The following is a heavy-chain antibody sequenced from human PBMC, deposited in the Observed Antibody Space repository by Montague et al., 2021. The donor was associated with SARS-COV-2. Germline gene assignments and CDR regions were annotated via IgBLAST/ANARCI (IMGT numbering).Heavy chain of an antibody. D-gene: IGHD5-18*01. CDR1: GFTFSSYA. CDR2: ISYDGSNK. CDR3: AAPMVKDY. V-gene: IGHV3-30-3*01. J-gene: IGHJ4*02. Sequence: SLRLSCAASGFTFSSYAMHWVRQAPGKELEWVAVISYDGSNKYYADSVKGRFTISRDNFKNTLYLQMNSLRAEDTAVYYCAAPMVKDYWGQGTLVTVSS.